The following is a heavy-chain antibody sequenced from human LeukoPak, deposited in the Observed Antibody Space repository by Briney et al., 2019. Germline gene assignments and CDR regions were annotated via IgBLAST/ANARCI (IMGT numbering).Heavy chain of an antibody. J-gene: IGHJ4*02. CDR1: GYTFTSYA. V-gene: IGHV7-4-1*02. D-gene: IGHD6-19*01. CDR2: INTNTGNP. CDR3: ARGVYSSGWLFDY. Sequence: GASVKVSCTASGYTFTSYAMNWVRQAPGQGLEWMGWINTNTGNPTYAQGSTGRFVFSLDTSVSTAYLQISSLKAEDTAVYYCARGVYSSGWLFDYWGQGTLVTVSS.